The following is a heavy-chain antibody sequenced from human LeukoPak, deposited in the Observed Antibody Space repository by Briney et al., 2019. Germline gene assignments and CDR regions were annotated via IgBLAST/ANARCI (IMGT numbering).Heavy chain of an antibody. CDR3: ARGDTSGFYYRFFDY. J-gene: IGHJ4*02. CDR1: GFTFSSYW. CDR2: IKEDGSGI. D-gene: IGHD3-22*01. Sequence: GGSLRLSCAASGFTFSSYWMSWVRQAPGKGLEWVANIKEDGSGIYYVDSVEGRFTISRDNAKKSLYLQTNSLRVEDTAVYYCARGDTSGFYYRFFDYWGQGTLVTVSS. V-gene: IGHV3-7*01.